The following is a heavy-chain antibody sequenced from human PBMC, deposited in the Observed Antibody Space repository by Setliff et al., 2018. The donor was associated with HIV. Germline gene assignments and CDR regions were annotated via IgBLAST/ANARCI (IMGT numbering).Heavy chain of an antibody. J-gene: IGHJ4*02. D-gene: IGHD1-20*01. CDR3: ARAKNKWNPGDY. CDR2: IYPDDSDT. CDR1: GYTFTNYW. V-gene: IGHV5-51*01. Sequence: PGESLTISCKASGYTFTNYWIAWARQMPGKGLEWMGIIYPDDSDTNYSPSFRGQVTMSADKSINTAYLQWDSLKASDSAMYYCARAKNKWNPGDYWGQGTVVTVS.